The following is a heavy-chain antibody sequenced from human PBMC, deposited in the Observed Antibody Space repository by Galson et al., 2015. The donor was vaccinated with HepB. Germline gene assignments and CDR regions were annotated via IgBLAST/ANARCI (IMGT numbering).Heavy chain of an antibody. CDR2: ISWNSGSI. J-gene: IGHJ6*02. CDR3: AKDIARYDILTGYDYYYYGMDV. D-gene: IGHD3-9*01. V-gene: IGHV3-9*01. Sequence: SLRLSCAASGFTFDAYAMHWVRQAPGKGLEWVSGISWNSGSIGYADSVKGRFTISRDNAKNSLYLQMNSLRAEDTALYYCAKDIARYDILTGYDYYYYGMDVWGQGTTVTVSS. CDR1: GFTFDAYA.